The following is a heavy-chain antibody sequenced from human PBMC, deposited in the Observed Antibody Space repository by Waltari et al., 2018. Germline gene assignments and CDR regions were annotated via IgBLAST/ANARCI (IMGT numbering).Heavy chain of an antibody. Sequence: QVQLVQSGAEVKKPGASVKVSCKASGYTFTGYYMHWVQPAPGQGLEWMGRINPNSGGTNYAQKFQGRVTMTRDTSISTAYMELSRLRSDDTAVYYCARAFYDSSGYYVLKPYYFDYWGQGTLVTVSS. CDR1: GYTFTGYY. CDR3: ARAFYDSSGYYVLKPYYFDY. J-gene: IGHJ4*02. D-gene: IGHD3-22*01. V-gene: IGHV1-2*06. CDR2: INPNSGGT.